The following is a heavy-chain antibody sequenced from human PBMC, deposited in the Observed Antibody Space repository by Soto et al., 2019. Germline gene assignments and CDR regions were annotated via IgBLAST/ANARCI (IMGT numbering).Heavy chain of an antibody. CDR1: GYSFISYW. CDR3: AAGGIYPGNYNYYAMDV. V-gene: IGHV5-51*01. J-gene: IGHJ6*02. Sequence: GEPLKISCKCSGYSFISYWIVGVRQMPGKGLEWMGCIYPGDTDTRYSPSFQSQVTISADKSISTAYLQWSSPKASDTAAYYCAAGGIYPGNYNYYAMDVWGQGTTVTVSS. D-gene: IGHD3-16*01. CDR2: IYPGDTDT.